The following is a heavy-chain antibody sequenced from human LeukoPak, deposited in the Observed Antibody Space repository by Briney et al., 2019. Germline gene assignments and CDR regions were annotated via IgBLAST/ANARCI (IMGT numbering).Heavy chain of an antibody. J-gene: IGHJ4*02. CDR3: TRDLDSSGWYWDY. CDR1: GFTFGDYA. CDR2: IRSKAYGGTT. V-gene: IGHV3-49*04. D-gene: IGHD6-19*01. Sequence: GGSLRLSCTASGFTFGDYAMSWVRQAPGKGLEWVGFIRSKAYGGTTEYVASVKGRFTISRDDSKSIAYLQMNSLKTEDTAVYYCTRDLDSSGWYWDYWGQGTLVTVSS.